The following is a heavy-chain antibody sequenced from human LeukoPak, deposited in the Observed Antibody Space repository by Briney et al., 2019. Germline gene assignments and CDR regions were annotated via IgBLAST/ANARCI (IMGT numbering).Heavy chain of an antibody. D-gene: IGHD4-17*01. CDR1: GFTFSSYW. Sequence: GGSLRLSCEASGFTFSSYWMHWVRQVPGKGLVWVSRINTDESRTNYADSVEGRFTISRDNAKNTLYLQMNSLRAEDTAVYYCAKALDTVTLSMDVWGQGTTVTVSS. V-gene: IGHV3-74*01. J-gene: IGHJ6*02. CDR3: AKALDTVTLSMDV. CDR2: INTDESRT.